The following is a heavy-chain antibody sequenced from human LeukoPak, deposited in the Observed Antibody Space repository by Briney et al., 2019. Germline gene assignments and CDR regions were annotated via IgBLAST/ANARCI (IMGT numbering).Heavy chain of an antibody. V-gene: IGHV3-15*01. D-gene: IGHD3-3*01. Sequence: GGSLSLSCAASGFPFSNAWMSWVRQAPRKGLEWVGRIKSKTDGGTTDYAAPVKGRITISRDDSKNTLYLQMNSLKTEDTAVYYCTTVLSLEWLLYVVVSYYYGMDVWGQGTTVTVSS. J-gene: IGHJ6*01. CDR3: TTVLSLEWLLYVVVSYYYGMDV. CDR1: GFPFSNAW. CDR2: IKSKTDGGTT.